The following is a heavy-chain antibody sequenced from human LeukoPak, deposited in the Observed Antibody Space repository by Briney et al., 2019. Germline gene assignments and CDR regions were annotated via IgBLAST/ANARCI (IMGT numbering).Heavy chain of an antibody. CDR1: GFPFSIYA. CDR3: AIEVGYFDC. Sequence: GGSLGLSCAASGFPFSIYAMIWVRNARGEGLEWVSVISGSGGSTHFADSVKGRFTITRDNSKNTLYLQMNSLRAEDTAVYYCAIEVGYFDCWGQGTLVTVSS. J-gene: IGHJ4*02. CDR2: ISGSGGST. D-gene: IGHD1-26*01. V-gene: IGHV3-23*01.